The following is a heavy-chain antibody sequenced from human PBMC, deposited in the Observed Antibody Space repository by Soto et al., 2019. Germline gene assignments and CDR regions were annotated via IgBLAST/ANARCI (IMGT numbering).Heavy chain of an antibody. CDR1: GFSVSHYA. CDR3: SNFSYDILTGQNRYFDS. V-gene: IGHV3-43*01. Sequence: GGSLRLSCAASGFSVSHYAMHWVRQAPGKGLEWVSLISWDGGITYYGDSVKGRFTVSRDNSDKSLYLQMTSLRRDDTAFYYGSNFSYDILTGQNRYFDSWGQGTMVTVSS. J-gene: IGHJ4*02. CDR2: ISWDGGIT. D-gene: IGHD3-9*01.